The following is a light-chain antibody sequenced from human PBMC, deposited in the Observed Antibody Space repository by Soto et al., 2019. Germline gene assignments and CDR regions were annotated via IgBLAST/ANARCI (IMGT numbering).Light chain of an antibody. CDR1: SSNIEINY. J-gene: IGLJ2*01. CDR2: SNN. CDR3: AAWDDSLSGPV. V-gene: IGLV1-47*02. Sequence: QAVVTQPPSASGTPGQRVTISCSGSSSNIEINYVYWYLQLPGTAPKLLIYSNNQRPSGVPDRFSGSKSGTSASLVISELRSGDEADYYCAAWDDSLSGPVFGGGTKLTVL.